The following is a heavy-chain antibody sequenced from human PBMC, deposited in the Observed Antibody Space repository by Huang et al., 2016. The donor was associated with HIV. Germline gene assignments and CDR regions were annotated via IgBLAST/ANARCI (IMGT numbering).Heavy chain of an antibody. CDR2: IYSGGTT. Sequence: EVQLVESGGGLIQPGGSLRLSCAASGFTVSSDYMNWVRQAPGKGLEWVSVIYSGGTTYYADSVKGLFTISRDNSKNTLYLQMNSLRVEDTAVYYCARGGSHYTIAGYWGQGTLVTVSS. CDR3: ARGGSHYTIAGY. CDR1: GFTVSSDY. V-gene: IGHV3-53*01. J-gene: IGHJ4*02. D-gene: IGHD3-3*01.